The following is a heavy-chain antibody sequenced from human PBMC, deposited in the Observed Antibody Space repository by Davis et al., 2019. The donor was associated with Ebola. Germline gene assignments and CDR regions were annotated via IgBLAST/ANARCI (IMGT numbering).Heavy chain of an antibody. Sequence: SETLSLTCTVSGGSISSSSYYWSWIRQPPGKGLEWIGELNHSGSTNYNPSLKSRVTISVDPAKNQFSLKLSSVTAADTAVYYCASMAIVVPAAIQNPYGMDVWGQGTTVTVSS. D-gene: IGHD2-2*01. CDR2: LNHSGST. V-gene: IGHV4-39*07. CDR3: ASMAIVVPAAIQNPYGMDV. J-gene: IGHJ6*02. CDR1: GGSISSSSYY.